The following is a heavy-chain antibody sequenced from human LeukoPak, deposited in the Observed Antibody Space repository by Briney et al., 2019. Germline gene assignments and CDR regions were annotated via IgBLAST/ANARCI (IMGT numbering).Heavy chain of an antibody. Sequence: GGSLRLPCAASGFTFDDYGMSGVRQATGEGVEWVCCINWWGGSIGYAVSVEGRFTISRDNAKYSLYLQMNSLSAEDTALYYGARVGSSGYYSVGRPNYSFDSWGQGTLVTVSS. D-gene: IGHD3-22*01. J-gene: IGHJ4*02. V-gene: IGHV3-20*04. CDR3: ARVGSSGYYSVGRPNYSFDS. CDR1: GFTFDDYG. CDR2: INWWGGSI.